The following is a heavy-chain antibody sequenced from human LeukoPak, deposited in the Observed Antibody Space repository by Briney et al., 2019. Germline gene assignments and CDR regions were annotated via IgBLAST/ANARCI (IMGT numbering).Heavy chain of an antibody. J-gene: IGHJ6*02. CDR1: GFTFSSYG. Sequence: GGSLSLSCAASGFTFSSYGMHWVRQAPGKGLEWVAVISYDGSNKYYADSVKGRFTISRDNSKNTLYLQMNSLRAEDTAVYYCAKATVEGDPYYYYYGMDVWGQGTTVTVSS. D-gene: IGHD2-21*02. CDR2: ISYDGSNK. V-gene: IGHV3-30*18. CDR3: AKATVEGDPYYYYYGMDV.